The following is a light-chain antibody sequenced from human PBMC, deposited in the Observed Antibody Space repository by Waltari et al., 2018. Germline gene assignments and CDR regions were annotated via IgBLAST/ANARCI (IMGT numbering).Light chain of an antibody. CDR2: GAS. CDR1: QSVSNN. CDR3: QQYNRWPPIT. V-gene: IGKV3-15*01. Sequence: EIVMTQSPATLSVSPGERATLSCRASQSVSNNLAWYQQKPGQAPRLLIYGASTRATGIPVRFSGSGSGTEFTLTITSLQSEDFAVYDCQQYNRWPPITFGQGTRLETK. J-gene: IGKJ5*01.